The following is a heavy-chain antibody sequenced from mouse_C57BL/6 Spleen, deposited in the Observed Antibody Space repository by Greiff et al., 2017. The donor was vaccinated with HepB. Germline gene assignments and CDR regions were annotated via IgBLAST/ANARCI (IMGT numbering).Heavy chain of an antibody. V-gene: IGHV2-9-1*01. CDR2: IWTGGGT. D-gene: IGHD2-4*01. Sequence: VHLVESGPGLVAPSQSLSITCTVSGFSLTSYAISWVRQPPGKGLEWLGVIWTGGGTNYNSALKSRLSISKDNSKSQVFLKMNSLQTDDTARYYCARNRDYDGYYAMDYWGQGTSVTVSS. J-gene: IGHJ4*01. CDR3: ARNRDYDGYYAMDY. CDR1: GFSLTSYA.